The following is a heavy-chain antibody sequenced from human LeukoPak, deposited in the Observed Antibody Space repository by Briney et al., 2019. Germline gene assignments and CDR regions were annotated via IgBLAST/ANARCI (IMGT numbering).Heavy chain of an antibody. Sequence: GASVKVSCKASGYTFTSYGISWVRQAPGQGLEWMGWISAYNGNTNYAQKFQGRVTMTRDTSISTAYMELSRLRSDDTAVYYCAGAGRDVVVPAAIHYYYYYYMDVWGKGTTVTVSS. V-gene: IGHV1-18*01. D-gene: IGHD2-2*02. J-gene: IGHJ6*03. CDR2: ISAYNGNT. CDR1: GYTFTSYG. CDR3: AGAGRDVVVPAAIHYYYYYYMDV.